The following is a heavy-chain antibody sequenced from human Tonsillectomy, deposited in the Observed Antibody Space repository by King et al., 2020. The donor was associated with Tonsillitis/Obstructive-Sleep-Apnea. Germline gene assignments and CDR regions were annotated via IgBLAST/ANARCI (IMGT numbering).Heavy chain of an antibody. CDR1: GFTFNTYA. CDR3: AKNYYASSGPRYFYYYMDV. V-gene: IGHV3-23*04. D-gene: IGHD3-22*01. J-gene: IGHJ6*03. CDR2: ISSSGGST. Sequence: VQLVESGGGLVQPGGSLRLSCAASGFTFNTYAMSWVRQAPGKGLEWVSAISSSGGSTYYADSVKGRFTISRDNSKNTLYLQKNSLRAEETAVYYCAKNYYASSGPRYFYYYMDVWGRGTTVTVSS.